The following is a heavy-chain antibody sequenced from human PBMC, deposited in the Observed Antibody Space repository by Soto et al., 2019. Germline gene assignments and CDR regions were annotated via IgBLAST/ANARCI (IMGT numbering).Heavy chain of an antibody. V-gene: IGHV3-33*06. CDR1: GFTFRSNG. CDR3: AKEGKIGSSSWYYFDY. D-gene: IGHD6-13*01. Sequence: QVQLVESGGGVVQPGRSLRLSCAASGFTFRSNGMHWVRQAPGKGLEWVATIWYDSSNKYYADSVKGRFTISRDNSKNTLYLHMNNLRAEDTSIYYCAKEGKIGSSSWYYFDYWGQGTLVTVSS. J-gene: IGHJ4*02. CDR2: IWYDSSNK.